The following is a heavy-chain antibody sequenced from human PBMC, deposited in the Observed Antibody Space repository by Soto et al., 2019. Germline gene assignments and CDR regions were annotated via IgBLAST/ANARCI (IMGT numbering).Heavy chain of an antibody. V-gene: IGHV1-18*01. CDR2: ISPYNDNT. CDR3: ARGMWELPIDY. D-gene: IGHD1-26*01. CDR1: DYTFTSYG. J-gene: IGHJ4*02. Sequence: QVQLVQSGAEVKKPGASVKVSRKASDYTFTSYGINWVRQAPGQGLEWMGWISPYNDNTQYAQRFQGRVTLTTDTSTNTAYMELRSLRSDDTAVYYCARGMWELPIDYWGQGTLVTVSS.